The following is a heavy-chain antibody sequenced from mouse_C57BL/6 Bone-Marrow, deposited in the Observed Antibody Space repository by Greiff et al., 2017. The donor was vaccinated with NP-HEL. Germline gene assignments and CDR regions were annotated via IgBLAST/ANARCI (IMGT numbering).Heavy chain of an antibody. CDR1: GYAFSSSW. V-gene: IGHV1-82*01. J-gene: IGHJ3*01. CDR2: IYPGDGDT. CDR3: ARRYYGAY. Sequence: VKLMESGPELVKPGASVKISCKASGYAFSSSWMNWVKQRPGKGLEWIGRIYPGDGDTNYNGKFKGKATLTADKSSSTAYMQLSSLTSEDSAVYFCARRYYGAYWGQGTLVTVSA. D-gene: IGHD1-1*01.